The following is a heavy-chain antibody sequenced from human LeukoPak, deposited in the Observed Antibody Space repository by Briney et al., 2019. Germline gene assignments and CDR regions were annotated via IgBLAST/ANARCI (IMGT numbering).Heavy chain of an antibody. CDR1: GFTFSSYA. V-gene: IGHV3-23*01. D-gene: IGHD3-10*01. CDR3: AKKVLHYYGSGSYVDY. Sequence: RGSLRLSCAASGFTFSSYAMSWVRQAPGKGLEWVSAISGSGGSTNYADSVKGRFTISRDNPKNTLYLQMNSLRAEDTAVYYCAKKVLHYYGSGSYVDYWGQGTLVTVSS. J-gene: IGHJ4*02. CDR2: ISGSGGST.